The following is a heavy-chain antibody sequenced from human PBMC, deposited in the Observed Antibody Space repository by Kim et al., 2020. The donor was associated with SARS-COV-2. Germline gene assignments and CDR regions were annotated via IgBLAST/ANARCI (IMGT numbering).Heavy chain of an antibody. J-gene: IGHJ4*02. V-gene: IGHV1-3*01. CDR2: VNAANDQT. D-gene: IGHD4-4*01. CDR1: GYTFKTYP. CDR3: VRDMNPTVYDY. Sequence: ASVKVSCKASGYTFKTYPIHWLRQAPGQTLKWMGWVNAANDQTKYSQKFQGRITISRDTSANTAYMELRSLTTKDTAFYYCVRDMNPTVYDYWGQGTLVT.